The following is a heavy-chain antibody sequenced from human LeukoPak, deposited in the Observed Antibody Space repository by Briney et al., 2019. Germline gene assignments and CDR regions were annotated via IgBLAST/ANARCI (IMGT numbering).Heavy chain of an antibody. D-gene: IGHD3-22*01. CDR3: ARGPLNYYDSSGLTLWFDP. CDR2: IYYSGST. V-gene: IGHV4-59*01. Sequence: SETLSLTCTVSGGSISSYYWSWIRQPPGKGLEWIGYIYYSGSTNYNPSLKSRVTISVDTSKNQFSLKLSSVTAADTAVYYCARGPLNYYDSSGLTLWFDPWGQGTLVTVSS. J-gene: IGHJ5*02. CDR1: GGSISSYY.